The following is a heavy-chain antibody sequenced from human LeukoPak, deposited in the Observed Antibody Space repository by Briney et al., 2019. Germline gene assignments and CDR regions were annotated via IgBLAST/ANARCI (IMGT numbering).Heavy chain of an antibody. CDR3: AAPRRGSWLQISY. CDR1: GYTLSKLS. Sequence: GASVKVSCKVSGYTLSKLSIHWVRQAPGRGLEWMGSFDHEDGETIYAPGFEGRVTMTEDTSTDTSYMELRSLRSDDSALYYCAAPRRGSWLQISYWGQGTLVTVSS. V-gene: IGHV1-24*01. CDR2: FDHEDGET. D-gene: IGHD5-24*01. J-gene: IGHJ4*02.